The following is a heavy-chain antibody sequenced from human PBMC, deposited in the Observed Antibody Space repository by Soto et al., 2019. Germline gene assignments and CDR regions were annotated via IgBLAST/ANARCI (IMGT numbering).Heavy chain of an antibody. D-gene: IGHD5-12*01. CDR1: GFTFSSYS. CDR2: ISSSSSYI. CDR3: ARDRGSGYLVSGFDP. J-gene: IGHJ5*02. V-gene: IGHV3-21*01. Sequence: EVQLVESGGGLVKPGGSLRLSCAASGFTFSSYSMNWVRQAPGKGLEWVSSISSSSSYIYYADSVKGRFTISRDNAKNSLYLQMNSLRAEDTAVYYCARDRGSGYLVSGFDPWGQGTLVTVSS.